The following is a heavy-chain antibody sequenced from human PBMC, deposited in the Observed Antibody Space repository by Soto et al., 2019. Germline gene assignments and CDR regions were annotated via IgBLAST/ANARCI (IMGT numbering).Heavy chain of an antibody. Sequence: ASVKVSCKASGYTFTSYGISWVRQAPGQGLEWMGWISSYNGNTNYAQKVQGRVTLTTDTSTSTTYMELRSLRSDDTAVYYCARDDSTGGMDVWGQGTTVTVSS. D-gene: IGHD2-21*01. V-gene: IGHV1-18*04. J-gene: IGHJ6*02. CDR1: GYTFTSYG. CDR3: ARDDSTGGMDV. CDR2: ISSYNGNT.